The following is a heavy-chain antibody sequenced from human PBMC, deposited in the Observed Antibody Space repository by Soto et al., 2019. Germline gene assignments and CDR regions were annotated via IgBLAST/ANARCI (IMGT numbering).Heavy chain of an antibody. D-gene: IGHD3-9*01. CDR1: GGSFSGYY. Sequence: PSETLSLTCAVYGGSFSGYYWTWIRQPPGTGLEWIGYIYYSGSTNSNPSLKSRVTISLDTSKNQFSLKLRSVTAADTAVYFCARHALRYFDWLPGGLDYWGQGTLVTVSS. CDR2: IYYSGST. CDR3: ARHALRYFDWLPGGLDY. V-gene: IGHV4-59*08. J-gene: IGHJ4*02.